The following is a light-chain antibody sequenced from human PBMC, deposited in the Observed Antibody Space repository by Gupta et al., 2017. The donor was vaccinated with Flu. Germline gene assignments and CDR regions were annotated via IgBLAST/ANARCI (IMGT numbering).Light chain of an antibody. V-gene: IGKV3-15*01. CDR3: QQSGT. CDR1: QSVSNN. Sequence: EVEMTQSPATLSVSPGERATLSCRASQSVSNNLVWYQQKPGQAPRLLIYRVSTRAPGVPARFSGSGSGTEFTLTISSLQSEDFAVYYCQQSGTFGQGTRVEIK. J-gene: IGKJ1*01. CDR2: RVS.